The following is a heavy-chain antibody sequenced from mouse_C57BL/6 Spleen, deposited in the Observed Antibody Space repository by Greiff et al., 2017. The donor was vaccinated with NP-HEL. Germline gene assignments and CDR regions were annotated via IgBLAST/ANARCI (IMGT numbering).Heavy chain of an antibody. Sequence: VQLQQPGAELVRPGTSVKLSCKASGYTFTSYWMHWVKQRPGQGLEWIGVIDPSDSYTNYNQKFKGKATLTVDTSSSTAYMQLSSLTSEDSAVYYCAVLRSSFDYWGQGTTLTVSS. D-gene: IGHD1-1*01. V-gene: IGHV1-59*01. CDR1: GYTFTSYW. CDR3: AVLRSSFDY. CDR2: IDPSDSYT. J-gene: IGHJ2*01.